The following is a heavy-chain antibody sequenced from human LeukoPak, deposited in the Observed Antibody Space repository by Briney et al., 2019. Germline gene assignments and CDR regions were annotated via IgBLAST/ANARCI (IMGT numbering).Heavy chain of an antibody. D-gene: IGHD3-10*01. CDR3: ARDLWDYYYGSGSSSDAFDI. V-gene: IGHV3-11*01. CDR1: GFTFSDYY. CDR2: ISSSGSTI. Sequence: GGSLRLSCAASGFTFSDYYMSWIRQAPGKGLEWVSYISSSGSTIYYADSVKGRFTISRDNAKNSLYLQMNSLRAEDTAVYYCARDLWDYYYGSGSSSDAFDIWGQGTMVTVSS. J-gene: IGHJ3*02.